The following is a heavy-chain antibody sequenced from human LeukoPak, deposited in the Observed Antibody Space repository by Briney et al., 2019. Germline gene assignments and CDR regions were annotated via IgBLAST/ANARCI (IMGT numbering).Heavy chain of an antibody. CDR1: GFTVSSNY. V-gene: IGHV3-53*01. D-gene: IGHD1-26*01. Sequence: PGGSLRLSCAASGFTVSSNYMSWVRQAPGKGLEWVSVIYSGGSTFYADSVKGRFTISRDNAKNSLYLQMSSLRAEDTAVYYCARESPRIVVPTTFDYWGQGTLVTVSS. CDR2: IYSGGST. CDR3: ARESPRIVVPTTFDY. J-gene: IGHJ4*02.